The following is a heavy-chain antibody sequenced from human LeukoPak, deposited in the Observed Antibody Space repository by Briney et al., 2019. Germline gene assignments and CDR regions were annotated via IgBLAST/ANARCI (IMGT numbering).Heavy chain of an antibody. J-gene: IGHJ4*02. Sequence: GGSLRLSCAASGFTFSSYWMHWVRQPPGKGLVWVSRINSDGGSTTYADSVKGRFTISRDNARNTLYLQMNSLRAEDTAVYYCARSPYGGYGDNWGQETLVTVSS. D-gene: IGHD4-17*01. V-gene: IGHV3-74*01. CDR3: ARSPYGGYGDN. CDR2: INSDGGST. CDR1: GFTFSSYW.